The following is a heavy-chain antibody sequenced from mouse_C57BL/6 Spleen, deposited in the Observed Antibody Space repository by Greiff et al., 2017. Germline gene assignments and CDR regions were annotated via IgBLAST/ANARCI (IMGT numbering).Heavy chain of an antibody. J-gene: IGHJ4*01. Sequence: QVQLQQPGAELVKPGASVKLSCKASGYTFTSYWMHWVKQRPGQGLEWIGMIHPNSGSTNYNEKFKSKATLTVDNSSSTAYMQLSSLTSEDSAFYYCARGGNHTVVAPYYYAMDYWGQGTSVTVSS. CDR2: IHPNSGST. CDR3: ARGGNHTVVAPYYYAMDY. D-gene: IGHD1-1*01. CDR1: GYTFTSYW. V-gene: IGHV1-64*01.